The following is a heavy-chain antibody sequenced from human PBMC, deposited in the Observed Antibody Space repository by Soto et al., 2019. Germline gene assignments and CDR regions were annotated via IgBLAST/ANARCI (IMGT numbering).Heavy chain of an antibody. V-gene: IGHV3-23*01. Sequence: GGSLRLSCAASGFTFSSYAMSWVRQAPGKGLEWVSAISGSGGSTYYADSVKGRFTISRDNSKNTLYLQMNSLRAEDTAVYYCAKEQNFDWLLSSWFDPWGQGTLVTVSA. D-gene: IGHD3-9*01. CDR1: GFTFSSYA. CDR2: ISGSGGST. CDR3: AKEQNFDWLLSSWFDP. J-gene: IGHJ5*02.